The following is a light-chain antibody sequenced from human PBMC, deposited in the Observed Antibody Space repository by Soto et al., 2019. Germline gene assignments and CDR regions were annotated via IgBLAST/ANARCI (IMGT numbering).Light chain of an antibody. CDR2: GAS. V-gene: IGKV3-15*01. Sequence: DRVMTPSPATLSVSPGARATLSCRASQSVSSNLAWYQQKPGQAPRLFIYGASTRATAIPPRFSGSGSGTEFTLTISSLQSEDFAVYYCQQYDNWPITFGQGTRLEIK. CDR3: QQYDNWPIT. J-gene: IGKJ5*01. CDR1: QSVSSN.